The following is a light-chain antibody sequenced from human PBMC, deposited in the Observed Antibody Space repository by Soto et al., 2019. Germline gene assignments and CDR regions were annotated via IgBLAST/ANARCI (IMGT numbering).Light chain of an antibody. CDR2: AAS. CDR1: QSISSY. V-gene: IGKV1-39*01. CDR3: QQRET. J-gene: IGKJ1*01. Sequence: IHMTQSPSSLSASVLYRVSITCRASQSISSYLNWYQQKPGKAPKLLIYAASSLQSGVPSRFSGSGSGTDFTLTISSLQPEDFATYYCQQRETFGQGTKVDIK.